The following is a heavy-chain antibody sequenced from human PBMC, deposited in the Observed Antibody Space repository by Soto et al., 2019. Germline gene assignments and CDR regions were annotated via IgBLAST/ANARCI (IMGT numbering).Heavy chain of an antibody. D-gene: IGHD2-2*01. Sequence: SETLSLTCAVYGGSFSGYDWNWIRQPPGKGLEWIGSIYYSGSTYYNPSLKSRVTISVDTSKNQFSLKLSSVTAADTAVYYCARHTPPDIVVVPAAANWFDPWGQGTLVTVSS. CDR3: ARHTPPDIVVVPAAANWFDP. V-gene: IGHV4-34*01. CDR1: GGSFSGYD. CDR2: IYYSGST. J-gene: IGHJ5*02.